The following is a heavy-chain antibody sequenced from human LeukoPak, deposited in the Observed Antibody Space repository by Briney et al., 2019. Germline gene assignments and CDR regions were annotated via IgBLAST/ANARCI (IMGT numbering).Heavy chain of an antibody. D-gene: IGHD2-2*01. J-gene: IGHJ4*02. Sequence: AGGSLRLSCTVSGFTLSSYALKGVRQAPGKGLEWVSGITDSGGNTYYADSVKGRFTMSRDNSNNMVYLQMNSLRAEDMAKYYCAKAAGDTCYRLFDYWGQGILVTVSS. CDR3: AKAAGDTCYRLFDY. CDR1: GFTLSSYA. V-gene: IGHV3-23*01. CDR2: ITDSGGNT.